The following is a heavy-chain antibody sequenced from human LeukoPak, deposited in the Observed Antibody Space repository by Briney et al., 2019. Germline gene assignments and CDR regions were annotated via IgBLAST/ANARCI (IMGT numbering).Heavy chain of an antibody. J-gene: IGHJ6*02. CDR1: GGSISSYY. D-gene: IGHD2-2*01. CDR3: ARGTRRGMDV. Sequence: PSETLSLTCTVSGGSISSYYWSWIRQPPGKGLEWIGYIYHSGSTYYNPSLKSRVTISVDRSKNQSSLKLSSVTAADTAVYYCARGTRRGMDVWGQGTTVTVSS. V-gene: IGHV4-59*12. CDR2: IYHSGST.